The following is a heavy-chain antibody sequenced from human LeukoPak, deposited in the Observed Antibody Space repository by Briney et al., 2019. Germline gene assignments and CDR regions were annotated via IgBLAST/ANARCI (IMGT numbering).Heavy chain of an antibody. CDR3: ARVAATVTTLDY. CDR2: ISHSGSTT. CDR1: GFTFSDYY. Sequence: GGSLRLSCAASGFTFSDYYMSWIRQAPGKGLGWVSYISHSGSTTYYADSVKGRFTISRDNAKRSLYLEMNSLRAEDTAVYYCARVAATVTTLDYWGQGTLVTVSS. D-gene: IGHD4-17*01. V-gene: IGHV3-11*01. J-gene: IGHJ4*02.